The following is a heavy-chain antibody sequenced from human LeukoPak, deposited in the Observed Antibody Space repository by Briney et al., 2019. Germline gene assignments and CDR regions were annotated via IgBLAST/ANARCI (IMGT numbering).Heavy chain of an antibody. CDR2: IYTSGST. Sequence: SETLSLTCTVSGGSVSSGSYYWSWIRQPAGKGLEWIGRIYTSGSTNYNPSLKSRVTISVDTSKNQFSLKLSSVTAADTAVYYCAREARRGACFDYWGQGTLVTVSS. V-gene: IGHV4-61*02. D-gene: IGHD1-26*01. CDR3: AREARRGACFDY. CDR1: GGSVSSGSYY. J-gene: IGHJ4*02.